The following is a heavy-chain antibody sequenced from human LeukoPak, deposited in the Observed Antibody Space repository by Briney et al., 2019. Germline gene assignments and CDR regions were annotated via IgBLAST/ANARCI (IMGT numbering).Heavy chain of an antibody. CDR1: GFTFSSYS. CDR3: ARTKGDGRFNWNYFDY. V-gene: IGHV3-21*01. Sequence: GGSLRLSCAASGFTFSSYSVNWVRQAPGKGLEWVSCISSSSDNMYYADSVKGRFTISRDNAKNSLYLQMNSLRAEDTAVYYCARTKGDGRFNWNYFDYWGQGTLATVSS. D-gene: IGHD1-20*01. CDR2: ISSSSDNM. J-gene: IGHJ4*02.